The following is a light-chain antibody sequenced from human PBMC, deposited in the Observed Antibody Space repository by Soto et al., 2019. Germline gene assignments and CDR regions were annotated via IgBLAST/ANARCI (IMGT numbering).Light chain of an antibody. J-gene: IGKJ1*01. V-gene: IGKV1-27*01. CDR2: GAS. Sequence: DIQMAQSPSSLSASIGDRVTITCRASQGISEYLAWYQQRPGNAPNLLIYGASILQSGVPSRFSGIGSGTHFTLTISSLQPEDVATYYCHSYNSIPRTFGQGTTVEIK. CDR3: HSYNSIPRT. CDR1: QGISEY.